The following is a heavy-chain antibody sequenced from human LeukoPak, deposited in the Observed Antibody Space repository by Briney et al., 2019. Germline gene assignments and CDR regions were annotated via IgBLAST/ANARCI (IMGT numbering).Heavy chain of an antibody. J-gene: IGHJ4*02. CDR1: GGSISSYY. CDR2: IYTSGST. Sequence: ESSETLSLTCTVSGGSISSYYWSWIRQPAGKGLEWIGRIYTSGSTNYNPSLKSRVTMSVDTSKNQFSPKLSSVTAADTAVYYCARDSCSSTSCYHDYWGQGTLVTVSS. D-gene: IGHD2-2*01. V-gene: IGHV4-4*07. CDR3: ARDSCSSTSCYHDY.